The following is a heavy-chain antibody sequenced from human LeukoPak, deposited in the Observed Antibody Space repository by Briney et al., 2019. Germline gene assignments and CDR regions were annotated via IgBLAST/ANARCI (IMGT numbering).Heavy chain of an antibody. J-gene: IGHJ4*02. CDR2: INHSGST. Sequence: PSETLSLTCAVYGGSFSGYYWSWIRQPPGKGLEWIGEINHSGSTNYNPSLKSRVTISVDTSKNQFSLKLSSVTAADTAVYYCATPRRGASRRGYSYDLTFDYWGQGTLVTVSS. CDR3: ATPRRGASRRGYSYDLTFDY. CDR1: GGSFSGYY. V-gene: IGHV4-34*01. D-gene: IGHD5-18*01.